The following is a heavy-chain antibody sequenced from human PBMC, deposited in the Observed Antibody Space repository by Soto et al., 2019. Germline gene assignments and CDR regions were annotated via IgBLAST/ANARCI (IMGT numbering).Heavy chain of an antibody. Sequence: SVKVSCKASGGTFSSYAISWVRQAPGQGLEWMGGIIPIFGTANYAQKFQGRVTITADESTSTAYMELSSLRSEDTAVYYCARVNYDFWSGAKPYYYYGMDVWGQGTTVTVSS. CDR2: IIPIFGTA. CDR3: ARVNYDFWSGAKPYYYYGMDV. J-gene: IGHJ6*01. D-gene: IGHD3-3*01. V-gene: IGHV1-69*13. CDR1: GGTFSSYA.